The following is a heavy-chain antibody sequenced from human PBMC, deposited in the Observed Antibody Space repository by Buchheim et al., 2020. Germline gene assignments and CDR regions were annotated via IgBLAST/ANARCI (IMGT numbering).Heavy chain of an antibody. CDR2: ISYDGSNK. D-gene: IGHD5-12*01. CDR3: ARENSGYDFGDY. J-gene: IGHJ4*02. CDR1: GFTFSSYA. Sequence: QVQLVESGGGVVQPGRSLRLSCAASGFTFSSYAMHWVRQAPGKGLEWVAVISYDGSNKYYADSVTGRFTISRDNSKNTLYLQMNSLRAEDTAVYYCARENSGYDFGDYWGQGTL. V-gene: IGHV3-30*04.